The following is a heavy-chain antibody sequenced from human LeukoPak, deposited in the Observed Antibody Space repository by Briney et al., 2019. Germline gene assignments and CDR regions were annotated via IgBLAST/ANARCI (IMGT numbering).Heavy chain of an antibody. CDR1: GGSISSRSYY. J-gene: IGHJ5*02. V-gene: IGHV4-39*01. CDR2: IYYSGST. CDR3: ARHWRYYDILSKANWFDP. D-gene: IGHD3-9*01. Sequence: SETLSLTCTVSGGSISSRSYYWGWIRQPPGKGLEWIGSIYYSGSTYYNPSLKSRVTISVDTSKNQFPLKLSSVTAADTAVYYCARHWRYYDILSKANWFDPWGQGTLVTVSS.